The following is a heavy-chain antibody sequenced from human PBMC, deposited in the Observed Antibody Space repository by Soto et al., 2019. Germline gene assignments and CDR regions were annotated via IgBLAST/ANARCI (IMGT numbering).Heavy chain of an antibody. CDR1: GYTFTSYA. Sequence: ASVKVSCKASGYTFTSYAMHWVRQAPGQRLEWMGWINAGNGNTKYSQKFQGRVTITRDTTASTAYMELSSLRSEDTAVYYCARDRDYDFWSGDNNWFDPWGQGTLVTVSS. CDR3: ARDRDYDFWSGDNNWFDP. D-gene: IGHD3-3*01. V-gene: IGHV1-3*01. J-gene: IGHJ5*02. CDR2: INAGNGNT.